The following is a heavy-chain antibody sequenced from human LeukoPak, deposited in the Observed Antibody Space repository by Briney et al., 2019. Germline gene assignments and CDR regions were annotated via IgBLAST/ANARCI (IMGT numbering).Heavy chain of an antibody. V-gene: IGHV1-8*01. CDR1: GYTFTTYD. CDR3: ARGRGSGHKENWFDP. Sequence: GASVKVSCKASGYTFTTYDINWMRQATGQGLEWMGRMNPNSGNTGYAQKFQGRVTMTRNTSITTAYMELSSLRSEDTAVYYCARGRGSGHKENWFDPWGQGTLVTVSS. D-gene: IGHD6-19*01. J-gene: IGHJ5*02. CDR2: MNPNSGNT.